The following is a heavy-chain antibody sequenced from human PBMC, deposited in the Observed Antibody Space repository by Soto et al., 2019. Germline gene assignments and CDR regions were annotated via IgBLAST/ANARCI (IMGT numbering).Heavy chain of an antibody. J-gene: IGHJ4*02. CDR2: ISGSGGST. CDR1: GFTFSSYA. CDR3: LKGGQHLPPGFYY. D-gene: IGHD6-13*01. V-gene: IGHV3-23*01. Sequence: PGGSLRLSCAASGFTFSSYAMSWVRQAPGKGLEWVSAISGSGGSTYYADSVKGRFTIPRDNSKNTLYLQMNSLRAEDTAVYYCLKGGQHLPPGFYYWGQRTLVTVSS.